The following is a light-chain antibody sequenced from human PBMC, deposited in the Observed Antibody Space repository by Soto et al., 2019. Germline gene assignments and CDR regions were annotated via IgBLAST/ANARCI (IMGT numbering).Light chain of an antibody. V-gene: IGLV1-44*01. CDR2: SNN. CDR3: AAWDDSLNGRV. CDR1: SSNIGSNT. J-gene: IGLJ2*01. Sequence: QSVLTQPPSASGTPGQRVTISCSGGSSNIGSNTVNWYQQLPGTAPKLLIYSNNQRPSGVPDRFSGSKSGTSASLAISGLQSEDEAEYYCAAWDDSLNGRVFGGGTKLTVL.